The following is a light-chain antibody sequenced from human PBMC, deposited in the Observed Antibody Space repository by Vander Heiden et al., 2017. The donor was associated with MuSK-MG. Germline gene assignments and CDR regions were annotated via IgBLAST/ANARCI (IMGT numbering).Light chain of an antibody. Sequence: QSALTQPASVSGSPGQSVTISCTGTNSDIGGYNYVSWYQQHPGKAPKLMIYDVSNRPPGVSNRFSGSKSGNTASLTISGLQAEDEADYYCSSYTSSSTLKVFGGGTKLTVL. CDR3: SSYTSSSTLKV. CDR1: NSDIGGYNY. CDR2: DVS. V-gene: IGLV2-14*03. J-gene: IGLJ3*02.